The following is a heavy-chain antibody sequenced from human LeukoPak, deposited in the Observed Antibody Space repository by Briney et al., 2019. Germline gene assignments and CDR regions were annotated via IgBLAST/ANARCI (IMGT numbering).Heavy chain of an antibody. D-gene: IGHD3-3*01. V-gene: IGHV4-34*01. J-gene: IGHJ6*02. CDR2: INHSGST. CDR1: GGSISSGGYS. CDR3: AREWSYYYYGMDV. Sequence: SETLSLTCAVSGGSISSGGYSWSWIRQPPGKGLEWIGEINHSGSTNYNPSLKSRVTISVDTSKNQFSLKLSSVTAADTAVYYCAREWSYYYYGMDVWGQGTTVTVSS.